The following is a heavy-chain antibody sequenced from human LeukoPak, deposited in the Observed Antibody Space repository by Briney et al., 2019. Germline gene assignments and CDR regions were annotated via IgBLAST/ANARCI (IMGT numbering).Heavy chain of an antibody. V-gene: IGHV3-9*01. CDR2: INSDGTST. CDR1: GFIFDDYA. CDR3: ARGSDWFDP. Sequence: PGRSLRLSCAASGFIFDDYAMHWVRQAPGKGLEWVSRINSDGTSTTYADSVKGRFTISRDNGENSLYLQMNSLRAGDTAVYYCARGSDWFDPWGRGTLVTVSS. J-gene: IGHJ5*02. D-gene: IGHD3-3*01.